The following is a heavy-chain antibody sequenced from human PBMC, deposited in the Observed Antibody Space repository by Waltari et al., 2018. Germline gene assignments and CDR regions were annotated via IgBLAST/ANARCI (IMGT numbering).Heavy chain of an antibody. D-gene: IGHD6-6*01. CDR3: ARQTRGLVQGY. Sequence: QVQLQQWGAGLLKPSETLSLTCTVSGGSISSGGYYWSWIRQHPGKGLEWIGYIYYSGSTYYNPSLKSRVTISVDTSKNQFSLKLSSVTAADTAVYYCARQTRGLVQGYWGQGTLVTVSS. CDR2: IYYSGST. V-gene: IGHV4-31*03. J-gene: IGHJ4*02. CDR1: GGSISSGGYY.